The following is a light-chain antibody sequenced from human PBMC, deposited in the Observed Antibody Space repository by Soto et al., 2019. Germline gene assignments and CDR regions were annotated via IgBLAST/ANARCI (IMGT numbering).Light chain of an antibody. CDR2: AVT. V-gene: IGLV2-11*01. Sequence: QSVLTQPRSVSGSPGQSVTISCTGTSSDVGGYNYVSWYQQYPGKAPKVMIYAVTKRPSGVPDRISGSKSGNTASLTISGLQAEYEADYYCSSYTTSNTRQIVFGTGTKVTVL. CDR3: SSYTTSNTRQIV. CDR1: SSDVGGYNY. J-gene: IGLJ1*01.